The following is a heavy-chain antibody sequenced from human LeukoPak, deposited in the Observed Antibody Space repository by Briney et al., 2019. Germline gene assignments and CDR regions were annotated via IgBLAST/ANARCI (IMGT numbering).Heavy chain of an antibody. CDR1: GFTFSSYE. J-gene: IGHJ3*02. CDR2: IGGSGGNT. D-gene: IGHD4-23*01. CDR3: ARGTFYGGNSPFAFDI. Sequence: TGGSLRLSCAASGFTFSSYEMNWVRQAPGKGLEWVSAIGGSGGNTYYADSVKGRLTISRDNSKNTLYFQMNSLRAEDTAVYYCARGTFYGGNSPFAFDIWGQGTMVTVSS. V-gene: IGHV3-23*01.